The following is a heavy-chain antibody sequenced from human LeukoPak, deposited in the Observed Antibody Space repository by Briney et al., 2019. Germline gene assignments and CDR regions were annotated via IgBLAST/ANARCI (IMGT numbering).Heavy chain of an antibody. CDR1: GFTFDDYA. D-gene: IGHD2-15*01. Sequence: GRSLRLSCAASGFTFDDYAMHWVRQTPGKGMEWVPLISGDGGSTDYADSVKGRFTISRDNSKNSLYLQMNSLRTEDTASYYCAKDWADIVVVVAAENYFDYWGQGTQVTVSS. CDR2: ISGDGGST. V-gene: IGHV3-43*02. J-gene: IGHJ4*02. CDR3: AKDWADIVVVVAAENYFDY.